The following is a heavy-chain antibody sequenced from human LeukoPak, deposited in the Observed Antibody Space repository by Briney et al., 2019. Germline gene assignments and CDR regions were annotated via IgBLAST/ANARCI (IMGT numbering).Heavy chain of an antibody. CDR3: ARAIYWFDP. J-gene: IGHJ5*02. V-gene: IGHV4-30-4*01. CDR1: GGFISSANYC. Sequence: SQTLSLTCSVSGGFISSANYCWSWIRQPPAKGLEWIGYICYGGNTYYSPSLKSRVTISVDTSKNQFSLNLTSVTAADTAVYYCARAIYWFDPWGQGTLATVSS. CDR2: ICYGGNT.